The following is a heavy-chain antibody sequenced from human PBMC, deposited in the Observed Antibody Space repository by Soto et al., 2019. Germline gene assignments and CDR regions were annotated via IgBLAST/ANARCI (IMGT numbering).Heavy chain of an antibody. Sequence: VASVKVSCKASGYTFTSYGISWVRQAPGQGLEWMGWISAYNGNTNYAQKLQGRVTMTTDTSTSTAYMELRSLRSDDTAVYYCARALATIPLLVSDYWGQGTLVTVSS. J-gene: IGHJ4*02. CDR3: ARALATIPLLVSDY. CDR2: ISAYNGNT. V-gene: IGHV1-18*04. CDR1: GYTFTSYG. D-gene: IGHD5-12*01.